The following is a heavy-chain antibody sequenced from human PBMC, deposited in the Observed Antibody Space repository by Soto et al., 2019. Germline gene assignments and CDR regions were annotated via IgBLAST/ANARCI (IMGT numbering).Heavy chain of an antibody. CDR2: IYHSGST. CDR1: GGSISSGGYS. J-gene: IGHJ4*02. V-gene: IGHV4-30-2*01. Sequence: PSETLSLTCAVSGGSISSGGYSWSWIRQPPGKGLEWIGYIYHSGSTFYNPSLKSRVTISIDKSKNQFSLKLGSVTAADTAVYYCARVRYGSGSYLHAFDYWGQGTLVTVSS. D-gene: IGHD3-10*01. CDR3: ARVRYGSGSYLHAFDY.